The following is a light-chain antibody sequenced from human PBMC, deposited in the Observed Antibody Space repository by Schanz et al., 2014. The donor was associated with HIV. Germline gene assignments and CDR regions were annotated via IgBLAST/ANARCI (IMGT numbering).Light chain of an antibody. Sequence: QSVLTQPPSASGTPGQRVTISCSGSSSNVGSNAVNWYHHLPGAAPKLLIYSNNQRPSGVPDRFSGSKSGTSASLAISGLQSEDGGDYYCAAWDVNLNGPVFGGGTKLTVL. CDR1: SSNVGSNA. V-gene: IGLV1-44*01. CDR2: SNN. J-gene: IGLJ2*01. CDR3: AAWDVNLNGPV.